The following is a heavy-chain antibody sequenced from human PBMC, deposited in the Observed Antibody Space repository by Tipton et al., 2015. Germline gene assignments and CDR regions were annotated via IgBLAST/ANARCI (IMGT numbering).Heavy chain of an antibody. CDR3: ARGHKNGDSPWDY. CDR1: GGSISSSSYY. CDR2: IYYSGST. J-gene: IGHJ4*02. V-gene: IGHV4-39*07. D-gene: IGHD4-17*01. Sequence: TLSLTCSVSGGSISSSSYYWGWIRQPPGKGLEWIGSIYYSGSTYYNPSLKSRVTISVDTSKNQFSLKVNSVTAADTAVYYCARGHKNGDSPWDYWGQGTLVTVSS.